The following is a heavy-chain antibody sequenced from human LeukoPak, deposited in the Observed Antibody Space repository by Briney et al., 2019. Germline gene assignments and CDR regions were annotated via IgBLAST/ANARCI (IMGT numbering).Heavy chain of an antibody. CDR2: ISYDGGNK. V-gene: IGHV3-30*18. D-gene: IGHD6-13*01. Sequence: GRSLRLSCAASGXTFRSSDMHWVRQAPGKGLEWLAIISYDGGNKYYADSVKGRFTTSRDNSKNTLYLQLNSLRVDDAAMYYCAKRSSSWYYFDSWGQGALVTVSS. J-gene: IGHJ4*02. CDR1: GXTFRSSD. CDR3: AKRSSSWYYFDS.